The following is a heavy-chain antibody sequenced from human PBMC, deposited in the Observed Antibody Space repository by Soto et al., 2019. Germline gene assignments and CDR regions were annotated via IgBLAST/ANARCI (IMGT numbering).Heavy chain of an antibody. D-gene: IGHD2-2*02. Sequence: QVQLQQWGAGLLKPSETLSLTCAVYGGSFSGYYWSWIRQPPGKGLEWIGEINHSGSTNYNPSLKSRVTISVDTSKNQFSLKLSSVTAADTAVYYCARGVIVVVPAAIGRHWFDPWGQGTLVTVSS. CDR2: INHSGST. CDR3: ARGVIVVVPAAIGRHWFDP. CDR1: GGSFSGYY. V-gene: IGHV4-34*01. J-gene: IGHJ5*02.